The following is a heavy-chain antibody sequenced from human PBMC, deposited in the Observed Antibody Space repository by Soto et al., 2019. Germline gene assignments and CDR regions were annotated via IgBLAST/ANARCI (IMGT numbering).Heavy chain of an antibody. J-gene: IGHJ5*02. Sequence: ASVKVSCKASGYTFTSYYMHWVRQAPGQGLEWMGIINPSGGSTSYAQKFQGRATMTRDTSTSTVYMELSSLRSEDTAVYYCARDPSKVGATHGDWFDPWGQGTLVTVSS. CDR2: INPSGGST. CDR3: ARDPSKVGATHGDWFDP. D-gene: IGHD1-26*01. CDR1: GYTFTSYY. V-gene: IGHV1-46*01.